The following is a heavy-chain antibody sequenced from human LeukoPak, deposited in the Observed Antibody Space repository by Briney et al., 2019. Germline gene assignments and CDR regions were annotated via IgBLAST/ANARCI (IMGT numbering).Heavy chain of an antibody. CDR3: ARDRRERTTTGVFDY. D-gene: IGHD1-1*01. J-gene: IGHJ4*02. CDR1: GFTFSSYS. V-gene: IGHV3-21*01. Sequence: GGSLRLSCAASGFTFSSYSMTWVRQAPGKGLEWVSSISSSSSYIYYADSVKGRFTISRDNAKNSLYLQMNSLRAEDTAVYYCARDRRERTTTGVFDYWGQGTLVTVSS. CDR2: ISSSSSYI.